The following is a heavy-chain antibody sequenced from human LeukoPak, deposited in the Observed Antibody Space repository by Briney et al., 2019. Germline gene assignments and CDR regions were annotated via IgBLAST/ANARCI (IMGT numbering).Heavy chain of an antibody. Sequence: PGGTLRLSCAASGLTFSSYGMSWVRQAPGKGLEWVSAISGSGGSTYYADSVKGRFTISRDNSKNTLYLQMNNLRAEDTAVYYCAKTRGSGPFDYWGQGTLVTVSS. CDR3: AKTRGSGPFDY. CDR1: GLTFSSYG. V-gene: IGHV3-23*01. J-gene: IGHJ4*02. D-gene: IGHD3-10*01. CDR2: ISGSGGST.